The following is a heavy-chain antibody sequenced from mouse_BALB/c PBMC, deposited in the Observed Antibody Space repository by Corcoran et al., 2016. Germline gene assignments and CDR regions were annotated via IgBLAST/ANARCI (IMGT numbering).Heavy chain of an antibody. CDR3: ARGHHYGNYVAY. D-gene: IGHD2-1*01. Sequence: EVQMQQSGAELVKQGASVTLSCTASGFNIKDTYMHWVKQRPEQGLEWIGRIDPANGNTKYDPKFQGKATITADTSSNTASLQLSSLASEDTAVYYCARGHHYGNYVAYWGQGTLVTVSA. V-gene: IGHV14-3*02. CDR2: IDPANGNT. J-gene: IGHJ3*01. CDR1: GFNIKDTY.